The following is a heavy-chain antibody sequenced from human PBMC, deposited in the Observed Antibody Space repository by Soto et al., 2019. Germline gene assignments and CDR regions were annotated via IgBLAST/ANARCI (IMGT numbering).Heavy chain of an antibody. J-gene: IGHJ3*02. D-gene: IGHD2-15*01. CDR1: GFTFSSYW. V-gene: IGHV3-7*01. CDR3: ARDYPHVRVYCSGGSCHHDI. CDR2: IKQDGSEK. Sequence: GGSLRLSCAASGFTFSSYWMSWVRQAPGKGLEWVANIKQDGSEKYYVDSVKGRFTISRDNAKNSLYLQMNSLRAEDTAVYYCARDYPHVRVYCSGGSCHHDIWGQGTMVTVSS.